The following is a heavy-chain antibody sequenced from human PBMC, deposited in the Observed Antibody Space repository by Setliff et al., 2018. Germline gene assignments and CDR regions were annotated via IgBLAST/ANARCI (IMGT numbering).Heavy chain of an antibody. Sequence: EASVKVSCKASGYTFSTHGISWVRQAPGRGLEWLAWIGLYSGETNFALNIRDRLTMTTDISTTTVYMELRGLTSDDTAVYYCARARIAVAGSDLDYWGQGTLVTVSS. D-gene: IGHD6-19*01. V-gene: IGHV1-18*04. CDR3: ARARIAVAGSDLDY. CDR1: GYTFSTHG. J-gene: IGHJ4*02. CDR2: IGLYSGET.